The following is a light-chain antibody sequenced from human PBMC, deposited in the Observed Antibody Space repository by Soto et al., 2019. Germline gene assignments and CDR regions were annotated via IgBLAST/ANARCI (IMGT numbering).Light chain of an antibody. CDR3: CSYAGGSTIVV. V-gene: IGLV2-23*01. CDR2: EGR. CDR1: SSDVGSYNL. J-gene: IGLJ2*01. Sequence: QSALTQPASVSGSPGQSITISCTGTSSDVGSYNLVSWYQQHPGEAPKLMIYEGRERPSGVSSRFSGSKSGNTASLTISGLQAEDEADYYCCSYAGGSTIVVFGGGTKLTVL.